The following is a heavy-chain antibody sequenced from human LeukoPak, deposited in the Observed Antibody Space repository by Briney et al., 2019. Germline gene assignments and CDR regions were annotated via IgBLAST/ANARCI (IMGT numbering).Heavy chain of an antibody. D-gene: IGHD4-17*01. Sequence: SVKVSCKASGGTFSSYAISWVRQAPGQGLEWMGGIIPIFGTASYAQKFQGRVTITTDESTSTAYMELSSLRSEDTAVYYCATTVTTDYRDYYYYYMDVWGKGTTVTVSS. CDR3: ATTVTTDYRDYYYYYMDV. J-gene: IGHJ6*03. CDR2: IIPIFGTA. CDR1: GGTFSSYA. V-gene: IGHV1-69*05.